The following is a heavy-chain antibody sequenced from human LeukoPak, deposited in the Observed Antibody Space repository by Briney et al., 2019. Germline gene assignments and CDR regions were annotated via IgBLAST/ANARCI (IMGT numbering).Heavy chain of an antibody. V-gene: IGHV4-59*01. CDR2: LDYSGST. CDR3: ARRHVQYTSSSDPYYFDY. CDR1: GGSISSYY. J-gene: IGHJ4*02. D-gene: IGHD6-6*01. Sequence: SETLSLTCTVSGGSISSYYWTWIRQLPGKGLEWIGYLDYSGSTNYNPSLKSRVTISVDTSKNQFSLKLSSVTAADTAVYYCARRHVQYTSSSDPYYFDYWGQGTLVTVSS.